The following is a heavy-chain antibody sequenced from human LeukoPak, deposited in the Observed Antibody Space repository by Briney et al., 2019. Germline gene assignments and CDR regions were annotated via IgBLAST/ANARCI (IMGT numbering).Heavy chain of an antibody. Sequence: GGSLRLSCAASGFTFSSYAMSWVRQALGKGLEWVSAISGSGGSTYYADSVKGRFTISRDNSKNTLYLQMNSLRAEDTAVYYCARSRIMITFGGVLFDYWGQGTLVTVSS. CDR2: ISGSGGST. J-gene: IGHJ4*02. V-gene: IGHV3-23*01. CDR1: GFTFSSYA. D-gene: IGHD3-16*01. CDR3: ARSRIMITFGGVLFDY.